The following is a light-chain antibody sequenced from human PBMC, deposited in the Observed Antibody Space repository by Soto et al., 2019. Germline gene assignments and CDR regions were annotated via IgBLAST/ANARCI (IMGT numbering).Light chain of an antibody. CDR2: DAS. V-gene: IGKV3D-20*02. CDR1: QSVSSSY. J-gene: IGKJ1*01. CDR3: HQRQRWPRT. Sequence: EIVLTQSPGTLSLSPGERSTLSFRASQSVSSSYLAWYQQKPGQAPRLLISDASNRAAGIPGRFSGSGSGTDFTLTITSLEPEDFAFYYCHQRQRWPRTFGQGTKVDIK.